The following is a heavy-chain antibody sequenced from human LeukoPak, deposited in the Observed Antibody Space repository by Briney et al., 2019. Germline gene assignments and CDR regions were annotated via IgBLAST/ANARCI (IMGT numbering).Heavy chain of an antibody. CDR3: ARGIAVAVPNAFDI. CDR2: INWNGGST. CDR1: GFTFDDYG. V-gene: IGHV3-20*04. J-gene: IGHJ3*02. D-gene: IGHD6-19*01. Sequence: GGSLRLSCAASGFTFDDYGMSWVRQAPGKGLEWVSGINWNGGSTGYADSVKGRFTISRDNAKNSLYLQMNSLRAEDTALYYCARGIAVAVPNAFDIWGQGTMVTVSS.